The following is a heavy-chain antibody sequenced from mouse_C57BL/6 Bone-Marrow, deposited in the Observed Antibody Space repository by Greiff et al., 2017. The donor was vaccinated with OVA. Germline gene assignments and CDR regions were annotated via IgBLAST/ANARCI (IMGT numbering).Heavy chain of an antibody. CDR3: AREGLGRGYFDV. V-gene: IGHV5-16*01. J-gene: IGHJ1*03. D-gene: IGHD4-1*01. CDR2: INYDGSST. Sequence: EVQLVESEGGLVQPGSSMKLSCTASGFTFSDYYMAWVRQVPEKGLEWVANINYDGSSTYYLDSLKSRFIISRDNAKNILYLQMSSLKSEDTATYYCAREGLGRGYFDVWGTGTTVTVSS. CDR1: GFTFSDYY.